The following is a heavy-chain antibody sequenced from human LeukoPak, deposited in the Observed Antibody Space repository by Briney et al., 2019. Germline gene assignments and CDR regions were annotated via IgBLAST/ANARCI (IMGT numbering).Heavy chain of an antibody. CDR2: INHSGST. CDR1: GGSFSVYY. CDR3: ARDLHYDILTGTYYGMDV. V-gene: IGHV4-34*01. D-gene: IGHD3-9*01. J-gene: IGHJ6*04. Sequence: SSETLCLTCAVYGGSFSVYYWSRIRQPPGKGLEWIEEINHSGSTNYNPSLKSRVTISVDTSKNQFSLKLSSVTAADTAVYYCARDLHYDILTGTYYGMDVWGKGTTVTVSS.